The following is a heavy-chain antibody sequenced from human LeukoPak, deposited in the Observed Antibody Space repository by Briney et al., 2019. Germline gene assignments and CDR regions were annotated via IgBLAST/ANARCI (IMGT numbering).Heavy chain of an antibody. CDR3: ARDPVFSDSGGYYFDY. D-gene: IGHD3-22*01. V-gene: IGHV3-48*01. J-gene: IGHJ4*02. CDR1: GFTFSNYN. Sequence: GGSLRLSCAASGFTFSNYNMNWVRQAPGKGLECLAYISGSGSGIYYADSVKGRFTLSRDNAKNSLYLQMNSLRAEDTAVYYCARDPVFSDSGGYYFDYWGQGTLVTVSS. CDR2: ISGSGSGI.